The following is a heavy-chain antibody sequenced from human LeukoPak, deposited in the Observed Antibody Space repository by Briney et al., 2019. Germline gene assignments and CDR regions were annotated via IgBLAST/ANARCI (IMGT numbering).Heavy chain of an antibody. V-gene: IGHV3-23*01. Sequence: GGSLRLSCVASGFTFSNHAMSWVRQAPGKGLEWVSAVGPSGGDPYYADSVKGRFTVSRDNSKNTLYLQMNSLRAEDTAVYYCAKERKLLPFDCWGQGTLVTVSS. CDR3: AKERKLLPFDC. CDR2: VGPSGGDP. CDR1: GFTFSNHA. J-gene: IGHJ4*02. D-gene: IGHD4-23*01.